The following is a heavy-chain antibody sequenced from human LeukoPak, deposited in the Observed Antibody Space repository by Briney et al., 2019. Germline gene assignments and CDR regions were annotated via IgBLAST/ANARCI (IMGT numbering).Heavy chain of an antibody. CDR3: VRGGYRGFDYEY. CDR2: ISPDSNYI. Sequence: GGSLRLSCAASGFTFSTYSMNWLRLAPGKGLEWVSSISPDSNYIYYADSVKGRFTISRDNAKSSLYLQMNSLRAEGTAVYYCVRGGYRGFDYEYWGQGTLVTVSS. V-gene: IGHV3-21*01. D-gene: IGHD5-12*01. CDR1: GFTFSTYS. J-gene: IGHJ4*02.